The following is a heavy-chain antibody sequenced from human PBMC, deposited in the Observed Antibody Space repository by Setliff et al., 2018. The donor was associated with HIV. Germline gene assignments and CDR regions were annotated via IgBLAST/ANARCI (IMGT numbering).Heavy chain of an antibody. J-gene: IGHJ5*02. CDR3: ARDLTSNSNCFEP. Sequence: LSLTCSVSGGSLISGGYYWSWIRQHPGKGLEWIGYVYYTGKTYYNPSLESRISMSVDTSKNQFSLKLTSVTAADTAIYYCARDLTSNSNCFEPWGQGTQVTV. V-gene: IGHV4-31*03. CDR2: VYYTGKT. D-gene: IGHD4-4*01. CDR1: GGSLISGGYY.